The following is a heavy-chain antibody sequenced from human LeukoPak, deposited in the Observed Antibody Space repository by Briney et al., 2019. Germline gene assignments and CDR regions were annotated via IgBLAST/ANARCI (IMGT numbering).Heavy chain of an antibody. J-gene: IGHJ4*02. CDR3: AADYGGNLGYFDY. CDR1: GGSFSGYY. CDR2: INHSGST. V-gene: IGHV4-34*01. D-gene: IGHD4-23*01. Sequence: SETLSLTCAVYGGSFSGYYWSWIRLPPGKGLEWIGEINHSGSTNYNPSLKSRVTISVDTPKNQFSLKLSSVTAADTAVYYCAADYGGNLGYFDYWGQGTLVTVSS.